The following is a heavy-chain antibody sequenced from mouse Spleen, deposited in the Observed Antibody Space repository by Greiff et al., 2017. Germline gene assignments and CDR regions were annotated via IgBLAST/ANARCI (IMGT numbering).Heavy chain of an antibody. D-gene: IGHD1-2*01. J-gene: IGHJ3*01. CDR1: GYTFTSYW. CDR3: ARSATTASGWFAY. V-gene: IGHV1-59*01. Sequence: VQLQQPGAELVRPGTSVKLSCKASGYTFTSYWMHWVKQRPGQGLEWIGVIDPSDSYTNYNQKFKGKATLTVDTSSSTAYMQLSSLTSEDSAVYYCARSATTASGWFAYWGQGTLVTVSA. CDR2: IDPSDSYT.